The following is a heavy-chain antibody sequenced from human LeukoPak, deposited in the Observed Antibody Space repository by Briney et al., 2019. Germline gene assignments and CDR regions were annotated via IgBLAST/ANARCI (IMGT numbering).Heavy chain of an antibody. J-gene: IGHJ4*02. CDR2: IYYSGST. CDR1: GGSISSSSYY. D-gene: IGHD3-22*01. V-gene: IGHV4-39*01. CDR3: ARGDDYYDSSGLY. Sequence: SETLSLTCTVSGGSISSSSYYWGWIRQPPGKGLEWIGSIYYSGSTYHNPSLRSRVTISVDTSKNQFSLKLSSVTAADTAVYYCARGDDYYDSSGLYWGQGTLVTVSS.